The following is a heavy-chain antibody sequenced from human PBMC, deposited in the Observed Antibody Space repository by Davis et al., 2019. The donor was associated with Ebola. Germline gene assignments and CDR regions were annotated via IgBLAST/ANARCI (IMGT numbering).Heavy chain of an antibody. CDR1: GYTFTSYG. J-gene: IGHJ6*02. V-gene: IGHV1-2*04. CDR3: ARDRGSNYYYYGMDV. D-gene: IGHD4-11*01. Sequence: VSVKVSCKASGYTFTSYGISWVRQAPGQGLEWMGWINPNSGGINYAQKFQGWVTMTRDTSISTAYMELSRLRSDDTAVYYCARDRGSNYYYYGMDVWGQGTTVTVSS. CDR2: INPNSGGI.